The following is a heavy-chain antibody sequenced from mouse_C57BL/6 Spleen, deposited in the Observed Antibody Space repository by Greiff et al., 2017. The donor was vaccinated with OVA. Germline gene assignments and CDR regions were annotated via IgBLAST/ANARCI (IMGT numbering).Heavy chain of an antibody. CDR3: AKKIYDGYYDYYAMDY. J-gene: IGHJ4*01. Sequence: VQLQQSGPGLVQPSQSLSITCTVTGFSLTSYGVHWVRQSPGKGLEWLGVIWRGGSTDYNAAFMSSLSITKDNSKSQVFFKMNSLQADDTAIYYCAKKIYDGYYDYYAMDYGGQGPSVTVSS. CDR1: GFSLTSYG. CDR2: IWRGGST. V-gene: IGHV2-5*01. D-gene: IGHD2-3*01.